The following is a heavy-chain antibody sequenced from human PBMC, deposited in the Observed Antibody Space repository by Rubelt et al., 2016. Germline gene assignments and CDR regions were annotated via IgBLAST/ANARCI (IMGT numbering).Heavy chain of an antibody. CDR3: ARDLVGVVITTHDAFDI. J-gene: IGHJ3*02. V-gene: IGHV1-69*06. Sequence: QVQLVQSGAEVKKPGSSVKVSCKASGGTFSSYAISWVRQAPGQGLEWMGGIIPIFGTANYAQKFQGRVTITADKSTSTAYMELSSRRSEDTAVYYCARDLVGVVITTHDAFDIWGQGTMVTVSS. CDR2: IIPIFGTA. CDR1: GGTFSSYA. D-gene: IGHD3-22*01.